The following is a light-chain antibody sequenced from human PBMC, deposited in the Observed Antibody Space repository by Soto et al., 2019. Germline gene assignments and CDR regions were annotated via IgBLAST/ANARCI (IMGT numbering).Light chain of an antibody. CDR3: QQYGSSPPT. Sequence: EIVLTQSPGTLSLSPGERATLSCRASQSVSSSYLAWYQHKPGQAPRLLIYGASSRATGIPDRFSGSGSGKDFTLTISRLEPEDFAGYYYQQYGSSPPTFGQGTKLEIK. J-gene: IGKJ2*01. V-gene: IGKV3-20*01. CDR1: QSVSSSY. CDR2: GAS.